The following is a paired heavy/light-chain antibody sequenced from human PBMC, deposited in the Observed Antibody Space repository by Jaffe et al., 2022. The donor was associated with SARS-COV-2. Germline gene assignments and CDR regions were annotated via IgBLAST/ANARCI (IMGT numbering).Light chain of an antibody. CDR2: DGS. Sequence: DVQMTQSPSSLSASVGDRVTITCEASQGISIYLNWYQQKPGKAPKLLIYDGSKLPTGGPSRFSGSGSGTDFTLTISSLQPEDIATYYCQQYENLPLTFGGGTRVEIK. J-gene: IGKJ4*01. CDR3: QQYENLPLT. V-gene: IGKV1-33*01. CDR1: QGISIY.
Heavy chain of an antibody. D-gene: IGHD3-3*01. CDR1: DNSFPRFS. V-gene: IGHV1-18*01. CDR3: ATSRHHDFSFDF. CDR2: ISAYNDDP. J-gene: IGHJ4*02. Sequence: QVQLVQSGAEVKKPGASVKVSCKTSDNSFPRFSFSWVRQAPGQGLEWVGWISAYNDDPAYAQRFKDRVTMTRDTSTRTVFMELTSLRSDDTAVYYCATSRHHDFSFDFWGQGTLVSVSS.